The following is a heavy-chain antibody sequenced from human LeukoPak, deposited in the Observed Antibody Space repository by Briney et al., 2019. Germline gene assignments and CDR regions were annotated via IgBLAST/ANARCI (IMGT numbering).Heavy chain of an antibody. CDR2: ISGSGSST. CDR1: GFTFSSYT. D-gene: IGHD5-24*01. CDR3: AKEGVYGYSSPFDY. Sequence: PGGSLRLSCAASGFTFSSYTMSWVRQAPGKGLEWVSAISGSGSSTYYADSLKGRFTISRDNSKNTLYLQMNSLTAEDTAIYYCAKEGVYGYSSPFDYWGQGTLVTVSS. J-gene: IGHJ4*02. V-gene: IGHV3-23*01.